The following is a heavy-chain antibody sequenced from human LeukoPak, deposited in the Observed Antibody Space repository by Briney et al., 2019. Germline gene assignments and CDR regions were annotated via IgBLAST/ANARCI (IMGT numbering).Heavy chain of an antibody. Sequence: GASVKVSCKASGYTLSGYYVQWVRQAPGQGLEWMGRIIPILGIANYAQKFQGRVTITADKSTSTAYMELSSLRSEDTAVYYCARDLGYDSTPFDYWGQGTLVTVSS. CDR1: GYTLSGYY. D-gene: IGHD3-22*01. V-gene: IGHV1-69*04. CDR2: IIPILGIA. CDR3: ARDLGYDSTPFDY. J-gene: IGHJ4*02.